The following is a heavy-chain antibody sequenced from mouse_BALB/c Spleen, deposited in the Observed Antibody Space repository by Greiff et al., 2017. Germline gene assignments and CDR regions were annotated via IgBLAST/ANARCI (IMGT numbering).Heavy chain of an antibody. D-gene: IGHD4-1*01. Sequence: QVQLKESGPDLVAPSQSLSITCTVSGFSLTSYGVHWVRQPPGKGLEWLVVIWSDGSTTYNSALKSRLSISKDNSKSQVFLKMNSLQTDDTAMYYCARQELGPVYYAMDYWGQGTSVTVSS. J-gene: IGHJ4*01. CDR3: ARQELGPVYYAMDY. V-gene: IGHV2-6-2*01. CDR2: IWSDGST. CDR1: GFSLTSYG.